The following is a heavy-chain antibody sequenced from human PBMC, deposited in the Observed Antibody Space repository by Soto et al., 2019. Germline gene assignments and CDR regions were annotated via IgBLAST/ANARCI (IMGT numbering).Heavy chain of an antibody. D-gene: IGHD3-22*01. CDR1: GFTFSSYG. V-gene: IGHV3-30*18. CDR2: ISYDGSNK. J-gene: IGHJ4*02. CDR3: AKDHSPSYDSSGYYYGGWDY. Sequence: QVQLVESGGGVVQPGRSLRLSCAASGFTFSSYGMHWVRQAPGKGLEWVAVISYDGSNKYYADSVKGRFTISRDNSKNTLYLQMNSLRAEDTAVYYCAKDHSPSYDSSGYYYGGWDYWGQGTLVTVSS.